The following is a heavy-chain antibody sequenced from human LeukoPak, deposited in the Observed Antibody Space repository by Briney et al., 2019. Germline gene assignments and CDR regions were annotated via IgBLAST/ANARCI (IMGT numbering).Heavy chain of an antibody. J-gene: IGHJ4*02. CDR1: GFTFSSYA. V-gene: IGHV3-23*01. CDR3: AKLVTAVTPIDY. Sequence: GGPLRLSCAASGFTFSSYAMSWVRQAPAKGQERVSAISGSGGRTYYADSVKGRFTISRDNSKNTLYLQMSDLRAEDTALYYCAKLVTAVTPIDYWGQGTLVTVSS. D-gene: IGHD4-17*01. CDR2: ISGSGGRT.